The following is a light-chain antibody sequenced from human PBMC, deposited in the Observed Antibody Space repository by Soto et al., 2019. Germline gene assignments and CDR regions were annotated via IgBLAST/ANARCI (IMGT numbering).Light chain of an antibody. CDR1: SSNIGSNT. CDR3: VAWDDSLNGYV. J-gene: IGLJ1*01. CDR2: SNN. V-gene: IGLV1-44*01. Sequence: QSVLTQPPSASGTPGQRVTIPCSGSSSNIGSNTVNWYQQLPGTAPKLLIYSNNQRPSGVPDQFSGSKSGTSAARAISGLQSEDEADYYCVAWDDSLNGYVFGTGTKGTVL.